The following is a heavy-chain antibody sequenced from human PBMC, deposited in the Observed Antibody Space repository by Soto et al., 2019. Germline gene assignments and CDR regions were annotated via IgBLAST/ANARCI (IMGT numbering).Heavy chain of an antibody. J-gene: IGHJ6*02. CDR3: AMVDNYVTPTPQDV. V-gene: IGHV1-18*01. Sequence: ASVKVSCKASGYTFTSYGISWVRQAPGQGLEWMGWISPYTGDTHSASKVQGRLTMTTDTSTSTAYMDLGSLTSDDTAVYYCAMVDNYVTPTPQDVWGQGTTVTVSS. CDR1: GYTFTSYG. CDR2: ISPYTGDT. D-gene: IGHD3-16*01.